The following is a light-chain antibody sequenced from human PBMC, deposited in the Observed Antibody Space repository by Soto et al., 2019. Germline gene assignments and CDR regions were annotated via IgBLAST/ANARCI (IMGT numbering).Light chain of an antibody. CDR3: QKYNSDPLT. CDR1: QGISNY. Sequence: DIQMTRSPSSLSASVGDRVTITCRASQGISNYVAWYQQKPGKVPKLLIYAASTLQSGVPSRFSGSGSGTDFTLTISSLQAEDVATYYCQKYNSDPLTFGGGTSVEMK. V-gene: IGKV1-27*01. J-gene: IGKJ4*01. CDR2: AAS.